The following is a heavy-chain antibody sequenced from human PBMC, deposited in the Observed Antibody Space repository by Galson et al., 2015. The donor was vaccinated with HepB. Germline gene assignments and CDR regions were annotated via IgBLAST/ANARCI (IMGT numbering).Heavy chain of an antibody. V-gene: IGHV1-69*13. Sequence: SVKVSCKASGGTFSSYAISWVRQAPGQGLEWMGGIIPIFGTANYAQKFQGRVTITADESTSTAYMELSSLRSEDTAVYYCAMRHCSGGSCYSRYNWFDPWGQGTLVTVSS. CDR3: AMRHCSGGSCYSRYNWFDP. J-gene: IGHJ5*02. CDR1: GGTFSSYA. CDR2: IIPIFGTA. D-gene: IGHD2-15*01.